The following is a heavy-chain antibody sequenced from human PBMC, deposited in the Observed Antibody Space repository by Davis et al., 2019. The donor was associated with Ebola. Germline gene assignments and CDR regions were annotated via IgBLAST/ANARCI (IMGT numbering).Heavy chain of an antibody. Sequence: GESLKISCAASGFTFSSYAMHWVRQAPGKGLEWVAVISYDGSNKYYADSVKGRFTISRDNSKNTLYLQMNSLRAEDTAVYYCARGSSVTARSAFDIWGQGTLVTVSS. CDR3: ARGSSVTARSAFDI. D-gene: IGHD2-21*02. CDR1: GFTFSSYA. V-gene: IGHV3-30*04. J-gene: IGHJ3*02. CDR2: ISYDGSNK.